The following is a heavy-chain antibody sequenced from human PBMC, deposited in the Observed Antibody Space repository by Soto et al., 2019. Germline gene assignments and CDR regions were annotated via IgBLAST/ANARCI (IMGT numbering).Heavy chain of an antibody. CDR1: GGSISSSSYY. CDR2: IYYSGST. V-gene: IGHV4-39*01. Sequence: SETLSLTCTVSGGSISSSSYYWGWIRQPPGKGLEWIGSIYYSGSTYYNPSLKSRVTISVDTSKSQFSLKLSSVTAADTAVYYCARRYSSGYTNWFDPWGQGTLVTVSS. J-gene: IGHJ5*02. CDR3: ARRYSSGYTNWFDP. D-gene: IGHD6-19*01.